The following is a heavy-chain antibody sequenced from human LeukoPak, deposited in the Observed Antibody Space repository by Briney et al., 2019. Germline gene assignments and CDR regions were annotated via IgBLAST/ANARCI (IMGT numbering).Heavy chain of an antibody. CDR2: ISGTGGST. V-gene: IGHV3-23*01. CDR3: AKDLTPRDSRSWYTDAFDI. D-gene: IGHD6-13*01. CDR1: EFTFSNYG. Sequence: RGTLRLSCAASEFTFSNYGMSWVRQAPGKGLEWVSSISGTGGSTYYADSVKGRFTISRDNSKNTLYLQMNSLRAEDTAVYYCAKDLTPRDSRSWYTDAFDIWGQGTMVTVSS. J-gene: IGHJ3*02.